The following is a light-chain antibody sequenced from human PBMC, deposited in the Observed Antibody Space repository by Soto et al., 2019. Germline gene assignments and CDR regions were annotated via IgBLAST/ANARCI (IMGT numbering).Light chain of an antibody. CDR2: GAS. CDR1: QPVSSDY. J-gene: IGKJ5*01. Sequence: EIVLTQSPGTLSLSPGERATLSCRTSQPVSSDYLAWYQQKPGQAPRLLIHGASTRATDIPDRFSGIGSGTDFTLTISRLESEDFAVYYCQQYGNSPWTTFGQGTRLEIK. CDR3: QQYGNSPWTT. V-gene: IGKV3-20*01.